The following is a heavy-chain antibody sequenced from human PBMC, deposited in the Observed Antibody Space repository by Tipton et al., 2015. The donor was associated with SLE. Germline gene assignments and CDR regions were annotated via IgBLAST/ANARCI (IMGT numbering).Heavy chain of an antibody. CDR3: VEGHTAMVIFDS. Sequence: TLSLTCTVSGGSVSSNSYYWGWTRQPPGKGLEWIGTIYYTGKTNYNPSLKSRISMSVDTSRNQFSLKVKSVTAADTAVYYCVEGHTAMVIFDSWGQGTLVTVSS. CDR1: GGSVSSNSYY. V-gene: IGHV4-39*01. J-gene: IGHJ4*02. CDR2: IYYTGKT. D-gene: IGHD5-18*01.